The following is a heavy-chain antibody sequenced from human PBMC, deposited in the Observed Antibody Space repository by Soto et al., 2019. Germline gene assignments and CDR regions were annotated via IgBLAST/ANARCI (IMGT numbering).Heavy chain of an antibody. V-gene: IGHV1-18*01. D-gene: IGHD6-19*01. Sequence: VASVKVSCKASGYTFTSYGISWVRQAPGQGLEWMGWISAYNGNTNYAQKLQGRVTMTTDTSTSTAYMELRSLRAEDTAVYYCAKGVPGIAVAGTGYFQHWGQGTLVTVSS. CDR1: GYTFTSYG. CDR2: ISAYNGNT. J-gene: IGHJ1*01. CDR3: AKGVPGIAVAGTGYFQH.